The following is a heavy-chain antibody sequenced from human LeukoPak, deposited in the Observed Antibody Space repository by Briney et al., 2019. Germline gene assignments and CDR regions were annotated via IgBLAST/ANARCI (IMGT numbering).Heavy chain of an antibody. D-gene: IGHD3-3*01. Sequence: GASVKVSCKASGYTFTSYDINWVRQATGQGLEWMGWMNPNSGNTGYAQKFQGRVTMTRNTSISTAYMELSSLRSEDTAVYYCARVLPPYDFWSGYFSSYYGMDVWGQGTTVTVSS. J-gene: IGHJ6*02. CDR3: ARVLPPYDFWSGYFSSYYGMDV. CDR1: GYTFTSYD. CDR2: MNPNSGNT. V-gene: IGHV1-8*01.